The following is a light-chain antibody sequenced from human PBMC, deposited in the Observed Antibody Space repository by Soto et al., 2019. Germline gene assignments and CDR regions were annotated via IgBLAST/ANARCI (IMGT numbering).Light chain of an antibody. J-gene: IGKJ1*01. CDR1: QSVSSNY. Sequence: IELTQSPGTLSLSPGERATLSCRASQSVSSNYLAWYQQKSGQAPRLLIYGVSSRATGIPYRFSGSGSGTDFTLTISRLEPDDFAVFYCLHYGSSSWTFGQGTKVEIK. CDR3: LHYGSSSWT. V-gene: IGKV3-20*01. CDR2: GVS.